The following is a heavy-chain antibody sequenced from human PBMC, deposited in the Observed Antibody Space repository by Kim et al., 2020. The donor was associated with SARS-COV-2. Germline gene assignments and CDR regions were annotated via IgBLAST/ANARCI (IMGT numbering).Heavy chain of an antibody. Sequence: GGSLRLSCAASGFTFSSYGMHWVRQAPGKGLEWVAVISYDGSNKYYADSVKGRFTISRDNSKNTLYLQMNSLRAEDTAVYYCAKEIAAAGTFYYYGMDVWGKGTTVTVSS. V-gene: IGHV3-30*18. CDR1: GFTFSSYG. J-gene: IGHJ6*04. CDR3: AKEIAAAGTFYYYGMDV. D-gene: IGHD6-13*01. CDR2: ISYDGSNK.